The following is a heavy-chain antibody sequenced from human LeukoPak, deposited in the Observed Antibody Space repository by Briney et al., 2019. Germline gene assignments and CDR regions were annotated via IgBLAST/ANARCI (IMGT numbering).Heavy chain of an antibody. CDR1: GYSINNYW. V-gene: IGHV5-51*01. CDR3: ARRLLAYCGGDCYSDYFDY. D-gene: IGHD2-21*02. Sequence: GESLKISCKGSGYSINNYWIGWVRQMPGKGLEWMGIIYPADSDIRYSPSFQGQVTISADKSISTAYLQWSSLKASDTAMYYCARRLLAYCGGDCYSDYFDYWGQGTLVTVSS. CDR2: IYPADSDI. J-gene: IGHJ4*02.